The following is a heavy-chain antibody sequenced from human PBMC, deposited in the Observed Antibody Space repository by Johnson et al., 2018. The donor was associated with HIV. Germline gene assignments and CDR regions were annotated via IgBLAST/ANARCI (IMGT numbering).Heavy chain of an antibody. CDR1: GFIFDDYA. V-gene: IGHV3-9*01. Sequence: VQLVESGGGVVRPGGSLRVSCAASGFIFDDYAMHWVRQAPGKGLEWVSGVSWNSGSMGYADSVKGRFTISRDNAKNSLYLQMNSLRAGDTAVYYCARGMGYSYAGDVFDIWGQGTMVTVSS. CDR2: VSWNSGSM. D-gene: IGHD5-18*01. J-gene: IGHJ3*02. CDR3: ARGMGYSYAGDVFDI.